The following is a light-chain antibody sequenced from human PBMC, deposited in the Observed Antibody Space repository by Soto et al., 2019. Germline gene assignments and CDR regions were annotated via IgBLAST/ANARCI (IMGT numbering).Light chain of an antibody. CDR2: GVS. V-gene: IGKV3-20*01. Sequence: EVVMRQSPATLSVSQGERDTLSCRASQGIGDTLAWYQQKPGQAPRLLMYGVSTRDTGIPDRFSGSGAGTDFTLTISSLEPGDFAVYYCQVYGSSPKPFGQGTK. CDR3: QVYGSSPKP. CDR1: QGIGDT. J-gene: IGKJ1*01.